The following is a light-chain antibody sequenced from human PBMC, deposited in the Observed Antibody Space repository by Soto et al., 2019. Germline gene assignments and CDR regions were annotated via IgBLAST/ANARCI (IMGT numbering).Light chain of an antibody. V-gene: IGKV1-5*03. CDR1: QTISSW. Sequence: MTQSTSTLSVSVGDRVTITCRASQTISSWLAWYQQKPGKAPKLLIYKASTLKSGVPSRFSGSGSGTDFTLTISSLEPEDFAVYYCHQRQSWPRTFGQGTKVDIK. CDR3: HQRQSWPRT. CDR2: KAS. J-gene: IGKJ1*01.